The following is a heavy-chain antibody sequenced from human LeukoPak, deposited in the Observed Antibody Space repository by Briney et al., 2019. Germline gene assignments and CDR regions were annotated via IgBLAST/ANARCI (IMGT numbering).Heavy chain of an antibody. D-gene: IGHD2-15*01. CDR1: GGSISSGGYY. CDR2: INHSGST. V-gene: IGHV4-61*08. J-gene: IGHJ4*02. CDR3: ATTLISTYCTGGSCSPGIREIFDS. Sequence: SETLSLTCTVSGGSISSGGYYWSWIRQPPGKGLEWIGEINHSGSTNYNPSLKSRVTISVDTSKNQFSLKLRSVTAAGTAVYYCATTLISTYCTGGSCSPGIREIFDSWGQGTLVTVSS.